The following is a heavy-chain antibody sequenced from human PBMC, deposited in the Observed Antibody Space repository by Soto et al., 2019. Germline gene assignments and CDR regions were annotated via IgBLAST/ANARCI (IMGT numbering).Heavy chain of an antibody. CDR3: ARYGSGSYYIFDY. V-gene: IGHV3-48*01. CDR2: ISSSGGTV. D-gene: IGHD3-10*01. Sequence: EVQMVDSGGGLVQPGGSLRLSCAASGFTFSRYSMNWVRQAPGKGLEWVSYISSSGGTVYYADSVKGRFTISRDNAENSLYLKMTSLRAVYTSVYYCARYGSGSYYIFDYWGQGTLVTVSS. J-gene: IGHJ4*02. CDR1: GFTFSRYS.